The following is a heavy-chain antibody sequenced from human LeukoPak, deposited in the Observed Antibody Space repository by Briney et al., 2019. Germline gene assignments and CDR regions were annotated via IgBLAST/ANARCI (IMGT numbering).Heavy chain of an antibody. CDR1: GFTFSSYA. CDR3: AKVNYDSSGWDAFDI. Sequence: GGSLRLSCAASGFTFSSYAMSWVRQAPGKGLEWVSAISGSGGSTYYADSVKGRVTISRDNSKNTLYLQMNSLRAEDTAVYYCAKVNYDSSGWDAFDIWGQGTMVTVSS. V-gene: IGHV3-23*01. J-gene: IGHJ3*02. D-gene: IGHD3-22*01. CDR2: ISGSGGST.